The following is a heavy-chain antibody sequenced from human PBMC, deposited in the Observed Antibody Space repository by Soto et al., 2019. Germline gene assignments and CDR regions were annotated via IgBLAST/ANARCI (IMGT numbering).Heavy chain of an antibody. J-gene: IGHJ6*02. CDR1: GGTFSSYT. D-gene: IGHD6-13*01. CDR3: ARVSSSSFTWAGMDV. CDR2: IIPILGIA. Sequence: ASVKVSCKASGGTFSSYTISWVRQAPGQGLEWMGRIIPILGIANYAQKFQGRVTITADKSTSTAYMELSSLRSEDTAVYYCARVSSSSFTWAGMDVWGQGTTVTVSS. V-gene: IGHV1-69*02.